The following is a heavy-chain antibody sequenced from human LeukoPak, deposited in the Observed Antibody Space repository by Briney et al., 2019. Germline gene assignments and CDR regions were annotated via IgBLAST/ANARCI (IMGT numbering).Heavy chain of an antibody. CDR3: AKGGEVSSWYKRLKLYFDY. CDR2: ISSDGSNK. J-gene: IGHJ4*02. Sequence: PGGSLRLSCAASGFTFSSYGMHWVRQAPGKGLEWVASISSDGSNKYYADSVKGRITISRDNSKNTLYLQTNSLRIEDTAVYYCAKGGEVSSWYKRLKLYFDYWGQGTLVTVSS. CDR1: GFTFSSYG. D-gene: IGHD6-13*01. V-gene: IGHV3-30*18.